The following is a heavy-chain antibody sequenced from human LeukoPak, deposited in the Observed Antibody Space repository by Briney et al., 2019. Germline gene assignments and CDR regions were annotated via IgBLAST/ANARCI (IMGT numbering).Heavy chain of an antibody. Sequence: GASVKVSCKASGYTFTSYGISWVRQAPGQGLEWMGWISAYNGNTNYAQKLQGRFTMTTDTSTSTAYMELRSLRSDDTAVYYCAREDGSYGSNWFDPWGQGTLVTVSS. V-gene: IGHV1-18*01. CDR1: GYTFTSYG. CDR2: ISAYNGNT. J-gene: IGHJ5*02. CDR3: AREDGSYGSNWFDP. D-gene: IGHD5-18*01.